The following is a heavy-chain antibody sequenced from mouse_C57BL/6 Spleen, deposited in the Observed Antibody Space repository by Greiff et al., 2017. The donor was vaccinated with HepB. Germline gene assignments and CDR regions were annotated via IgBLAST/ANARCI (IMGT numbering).Heavy chain of an antibody. D-gene: IGHD2-1*01. V-gene: IGHV1-69*01. CDR3: ARDLYYGNPFAY. Sequence: VQLQQPGAELVMPGASVKLSCKASGYTLTSYWMHWVKQRPGQGLEWIGEIDPSDSYTNYNQKFKGKSTLTVDKSSSTAYMQLSSLTSEDSAVYYCARDLYYGNPFAYWGQGTLVTVSA. J-gene: IGHJ3*01. CDR2: IDPSDSYT. CDR1: GYTLTSYW.